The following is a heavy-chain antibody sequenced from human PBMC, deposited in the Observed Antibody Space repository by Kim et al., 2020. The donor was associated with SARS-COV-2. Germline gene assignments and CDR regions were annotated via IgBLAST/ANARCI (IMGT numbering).Heavy chain of an antibody. Sequence: SETLSLTCTVSGGSISSSSYYWGWIRQPPGKGLEWIGSIYYSGSTYYNPSLKSRVTISVDTSKNQFSLKLSSVTAADTAVYYCARRGNSWWTPEYYYDSSGYSALDAFDIWGQGTMVTVSS. CDR2: IYYSGST. V-gene: IGHV4-39*01. D-gene: IGHD3-22*01. CDR1: GGSISSSSYY. J-gene: IGHJ3*02. CDR3: ARRGNSWWTPEYYYDSSGYSALDAFDI.